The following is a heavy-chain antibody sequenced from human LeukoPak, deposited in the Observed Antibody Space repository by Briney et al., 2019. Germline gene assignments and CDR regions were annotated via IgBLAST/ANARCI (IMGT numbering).Heavy chain of an antibody. V-gene: IGHV4-38-2*01. D-gene: IGHD2-8*01. CDR1: GYSISSGCY. J-gene: IGHJ4*02. CDR2: VSHSGST. CDR3: ARHINNMLDS. Sequence: PSETLSLTCAVSGYSISSGCYWGWIRQPPGKGLEWIGGVSHSGSTYYNPSLRSRVTISVDTSNNHFSLTLSSVSAADTAVYFCARHINNMLDSWGQGTLVTVSS.